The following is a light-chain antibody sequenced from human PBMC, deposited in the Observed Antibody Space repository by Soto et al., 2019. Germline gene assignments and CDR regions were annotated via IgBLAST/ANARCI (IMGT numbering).Light chain of an antibody. V-gene: IGLV2-14*01. Sequence: QSVLTQPASVSGSLVQSITISCPGSSSDVGRYNYVSWYQHHPGKAPKPMIFEVSNRPSGVSNRFSGSKSGNTASLTISGLQAEDEADYHCGSFASGSTLYVFGTGTKVTVL. CDR2: EVS. J-gene: IGLJ1*01. CDR1: SSDVGRYNY. CDR3: GSFASGSTLYV.